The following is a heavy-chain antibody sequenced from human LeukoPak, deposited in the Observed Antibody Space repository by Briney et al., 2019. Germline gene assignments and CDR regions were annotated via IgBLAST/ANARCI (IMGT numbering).Heavy chain of an antibody. D-gene: IGHD1-26*01. CDR3: AKFADSIVGSDY. V-gene: IGHV3-7*01. J-gene: IGHJ4*02. CDR1: GFTFSSYG. Sequence: GGSLRLSCAASGFTFSSYGMHWVRQAPGKGLEWVANINQDGSEIYYVDSVKGRFTISRDNAKNSLYLQMNSLRAEDTAVYYCAKFADSIVGSDYWGQGTLVTVSS. CDR2: INQDGSEI.